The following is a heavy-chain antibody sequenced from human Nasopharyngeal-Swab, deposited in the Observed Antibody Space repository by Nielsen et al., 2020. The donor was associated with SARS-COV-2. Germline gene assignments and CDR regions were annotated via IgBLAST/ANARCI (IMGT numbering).Heavy chain of an antibody. CDR3: ARRGFITGRAGYYYYMDV. CDR1: GGSISSYY. J-gene: IGHJ6*03. V-gene: IGHV4-59*08. CDR2: IYYSGST. D-gene: IGHD1-20*01. Sequence: SETLSLTCTFSGGSISSYYWSWIRQPPGKGLEWIGYIYYSGSTNYNPSLKSRVTISVDTSKDQFSLKLSSVTAADTAVYYCARRGFITGRAGYYYYMDVWGKGTTVTVSS.